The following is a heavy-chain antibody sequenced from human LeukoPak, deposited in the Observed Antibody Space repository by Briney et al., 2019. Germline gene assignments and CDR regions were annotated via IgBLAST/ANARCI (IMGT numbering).Heavy chain of an antibody. J-gene: IGHJ4*02. CDR1: GYTFTSYD. V-gene: IGHV1-8*03. CDR2: MNPNSGNT. Sequence: ASVKVSCKASGYTFTSYDINWVRQATGQGLEWMGWMNPNSGNTGYAQKFQGRVTITRNTSISTAYMELRSLRSDDTAVYYCARSLGYCSSTSCYLPPLFDYWGQGTLVTVSS. D-gene: IGHD2-2*01. CDR3: ARSLGYCSSTSCYLPPLFDY.